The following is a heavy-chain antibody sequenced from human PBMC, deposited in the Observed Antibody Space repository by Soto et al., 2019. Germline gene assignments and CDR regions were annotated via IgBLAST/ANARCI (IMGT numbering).Heavy chain of an antibody. CDR2: IYYTGTT. D-gene: IGHD4-17*01. CDR3: KKLPWADYGGIFDP. CDR1: GGSISSYY. J-gene: IGHJ5*02. Sequence: SETLSLTCTVSGGSISSYYWSWIRQPPGKGLEWIGCIYYTGTTNYNPSLKSRVTISVDTPKNQFSLKLSSVTTADTAVYYCKKLPWADYGGIFDPWGQGTLVTVSS. V-gene: IGHV4-59*01.